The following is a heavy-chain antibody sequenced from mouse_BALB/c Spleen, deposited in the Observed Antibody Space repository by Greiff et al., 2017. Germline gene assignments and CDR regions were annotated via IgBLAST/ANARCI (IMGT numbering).Heavy chain of an antibody. D-gene: IGHD2-1*01. V-gene: IGHV1S81*02. J-gene: IGHJ4*01. Sequence: VQGVESGAELVKPGASVKLSCKASGYTFTSYYMYWVKQRPGQGLEWIGEINPSNGGTNFNEKFKSKATLTVDKSSSTAYMQLSSLTSEDSAVYYCTKGNYGAMDYWGQGTSVTVSS. CDR3: TKGNYGAMDY. CDR2: INPSNGGT. CDR1: GYTFTSYY.